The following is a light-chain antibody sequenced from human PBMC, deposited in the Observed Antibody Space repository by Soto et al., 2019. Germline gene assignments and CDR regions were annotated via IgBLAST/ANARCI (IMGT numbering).Light chain of an antibody. CDR3: QQRSNWPPAT. Sequence: DIQMTQSPSSLSASVGDRVTITCRASQGISNFLAWYQQKPGKVPKLLIYAASTLQSGVPSRFSGSGSGTDFTLTISSLQAEDFGVYYCQQRSNWPPATFGQGTRLEI. CDR1: QGISNF. J-gene: IGKJ5*01. CDR2: AAS. V-gene: IGKV1-27*01.